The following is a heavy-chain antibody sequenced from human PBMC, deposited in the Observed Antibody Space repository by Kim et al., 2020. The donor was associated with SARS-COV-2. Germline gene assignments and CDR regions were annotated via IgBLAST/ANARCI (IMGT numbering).Heavy chain of an antibody. CDR3: ARGDDSSGYYDY. J-gene: IGHJ4*02. V-gene: IGHV4-59*01. D-gene: IGHD3-22*01. CDR2: IYYSGSA. Sequence: SETLSLTCAVYGGSISSYYWSWIRQPPGKGLEWIGYIYYSGSANYNPSLKSRVTISVDTSKNQFSLKLSSVTAADTAVYYCARGDDSSGYYDYWGQGTLVTVSS. CDR1: GGSISSYY.